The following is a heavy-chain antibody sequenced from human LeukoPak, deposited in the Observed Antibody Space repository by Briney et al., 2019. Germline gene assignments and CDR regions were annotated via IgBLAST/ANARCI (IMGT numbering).Heavy chain of an antibody. V-gene: IGHV4-59*01. CDR1: GGSISSYY. D-gene: IGHD6-19*01. CDR2: IYYSGST. Sequence: SETLSLTCTVSGGSISSYYWSWIRQPPGKGLEWIGYIYYSGSTNYNPSLKSRVTISVDTSKNQFSLKLRSVTAADTAVYYCARDTAGWYGGFDPWGQGTLVTVS. CDR3: ARDTAGWYGGFDP. J-gene: IGHJ5*02.